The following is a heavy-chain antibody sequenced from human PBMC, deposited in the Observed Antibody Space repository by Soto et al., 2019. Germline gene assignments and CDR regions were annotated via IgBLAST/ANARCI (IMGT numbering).Heavy chain of an antibody. J-gene: IGHJ4*02. Sequence: PGGSLRLSCTASGFTFGDYAMSWFRQAPGKGLEWVGFIRSKAYGGTTEYAASVKGRFTISRDDSKSIAYLQMNSLKTEDTAVYYCTRGGYYDILTGSSGPSDYWGQGTLVTVSS. D-gene: IGHD3-9*01. V-gene: IGHV3-49*03. CDR2: IRSKAYGGTT. CDR3: TRGGYYDILTGSSGPSDY. CDR1: GFTFGDYA.